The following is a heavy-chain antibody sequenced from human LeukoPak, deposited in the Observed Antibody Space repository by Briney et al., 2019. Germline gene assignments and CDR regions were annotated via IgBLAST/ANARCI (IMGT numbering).Heavy chain of an antibody. Sequence: SVKVSCKASGGTFSSYAISWVRQAPGQGREWMGGIIPIFGTANYAQKFQGRGTITPDESTSKAYMELSRLRSEDTAVYYCARGGGIVVVPAAIQGPWGQGTLVTVSS. J-gene: IGHJ5*02. D-gene: IGHD2-2*02. CDR1: GGTFSSYA. V-gene: IGHV1-69*01. CDR3: ARGGGIVVVPAAIQGP. CDR2: IIPIFGTA.